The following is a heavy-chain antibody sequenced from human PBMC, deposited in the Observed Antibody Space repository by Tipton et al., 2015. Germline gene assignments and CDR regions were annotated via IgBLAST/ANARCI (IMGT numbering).Heavy chain of an antibody. CDR1: GFTFGTYE. J-gene: IGHJ6*02. D-gene: IGHD5-24*01. CDR2: ISSSASTQ. Sequence: SLRLSCAASGFTFGTYEMNWVRQAPGKGLEWISYISSSASTQYYADSVKGRFTISRNNAKSSLNLQMNSLRAEDTAVYYCARDLEHGMDVWGQGTTVTVSS. V-gene: IGHV3-48*03. CDR3: ARDLEHGMDV.